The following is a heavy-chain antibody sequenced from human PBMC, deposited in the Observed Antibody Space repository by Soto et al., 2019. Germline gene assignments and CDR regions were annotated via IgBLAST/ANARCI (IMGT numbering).Heavy chain of an antibody. CDR2: INSDGSST. D-gene: IGHD3-10*01. CDR3: ARASELLWFGELLEFRYYYGMDV. J-gene: IGHJ6*02. CDR1: GFTFSSYW. V-gene: IGHV3-74*01. Sequence: QPGGSLRLSCAASGFTFSSYWMHWVRQAPGKGLVWVSRINSDGSSTSYADSVRGRFTISRDNAKNTLYLQMNSLRAEDTAVYYCARASELLWFGELLEFRYYYGMDVWGQGTTVTVSS.